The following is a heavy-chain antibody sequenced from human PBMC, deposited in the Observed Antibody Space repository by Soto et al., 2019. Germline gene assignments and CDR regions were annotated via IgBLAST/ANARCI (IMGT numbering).Heavy chain of an antibody. CDR3: ARGRRQPNNDKYNWFDP. J-gene: IGHJ5*02. CDR1: GGSFSGYY. D-gene: IGHD3-9*01. V-gene: IGHV4-34*01. Sequence: SETLSLTCAVYGGSFSGYYWSWIRQPPGKGLEWIGEINHSGSTNYNPSLKSRVTISVDTSKNQFSLKLSSVTAADTAVYYCARGRRQPNNDKYNWFDPWGQGTLVTVSS. CDR2: INHSGST.